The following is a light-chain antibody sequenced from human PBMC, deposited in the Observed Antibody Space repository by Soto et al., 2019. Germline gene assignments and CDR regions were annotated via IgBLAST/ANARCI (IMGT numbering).Light chain of an antibody. Sequence: EIVLTQSPGTLSLSPGEGATLSCRASQSIGGNFLAWYQQRRGQAPRLLIHGASNRATGIPDRFSGSGTRTDFTLTITRLEPEDFAVYYCQQYGGSPRTFGKGTKVEVK. CDR2: GAS. V-gene: IGKV3-20*01. CDR1: QSIGGNF. CDR3: QQYGGSPRT. J-gene: IGKJ1*01.